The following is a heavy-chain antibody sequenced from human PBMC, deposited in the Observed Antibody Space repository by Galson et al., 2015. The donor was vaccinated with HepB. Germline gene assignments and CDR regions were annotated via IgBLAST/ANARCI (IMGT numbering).Heavy chain of an antibody. V-gene: IGHV1-18*01. J-gene: IGHJ3*02. CDR1: GYTITTYG. D-gene: IGHD5-24*01. CDR2: ISAYNGNT. Sequence: SVKVSCKASGYTITTYGISWVRQAPGQGLEWVGWISAYNGNTNYAQKLQDRVTMTTDTSTNTANMDLRSLRSDDTAVYYCARDGEMAVLPDAFDIWGQGTMVTVSS. CDR3: ARDGEMAVLPDAFDI.